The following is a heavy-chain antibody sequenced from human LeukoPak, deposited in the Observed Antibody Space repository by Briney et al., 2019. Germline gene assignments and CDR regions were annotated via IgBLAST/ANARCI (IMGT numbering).Heavy chain of an antibody. J-gene: IGHJ4*02. CDR2: IYSGGST. CDR1: GFTVSSNY. Sequence: PGGSLRLSCAASGFTVSSNYMSWVRQAPGKGLEWVSVIYSGGSTYYADSVKGRFTISRDNSKNTLYLQMNSLRAEDTAVYYCARLGGSSTSWGYFDYWGQGTLVTVSS. V-gene: IGHV3-53*01. CDR3: ARLGGSSTSWGYFDY. D-gene: IGHD2-2*01.